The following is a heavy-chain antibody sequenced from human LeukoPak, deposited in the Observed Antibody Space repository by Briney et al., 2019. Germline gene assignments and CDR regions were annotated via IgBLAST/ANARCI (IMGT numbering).Heavy chain of an antibody. CDR2: ISDDGSNK. CDR3: ATRTSGAFDF. CDR1: GFTFTNYA. J-gene: IGHJ3*01. Sequence: SGSSLRLSCAASGFTFTNYAVHWVHQAPGKGLEWVALISDDGSNKYYTNSVKGRFTISRDNSKNTLYLQMNSLRAEDTAVYYCATRTSGAFDFWGQGTMVIVS. V-gene: IGHV3-30-3*01.